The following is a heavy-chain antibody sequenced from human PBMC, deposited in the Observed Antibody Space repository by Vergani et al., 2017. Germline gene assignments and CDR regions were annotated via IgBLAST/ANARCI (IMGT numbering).Heavy chain of an antibody. CDR1: GYTFSNYY. CDR2: INPSGGHT. CDR3: ARVVFGILTGYLY. V-gene: IGHV1-46*03. Sequence: QVQVVQSGAEVKKSGASVKVSCKTSGYTFSNYYMHWVRQAPGQGLEWMGIINPSGGHTNYAQKFQGRVTMTRDTSTSTVYMELSSLRSEDTAIYYCARVVFGILTGYLYWGQGTLVAV. D-gene: IGHD3-9*01. J-gene: IGHJ4*02.